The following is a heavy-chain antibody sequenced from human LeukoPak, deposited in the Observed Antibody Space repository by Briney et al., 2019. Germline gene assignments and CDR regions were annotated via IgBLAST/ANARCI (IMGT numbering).Heavy chain of an antibody. Sequence: GGSLRLSCAASGFTVRSNYMSWVRQAPGKGLEWVSVIYSGGNTYYADSVKGRFTISRDNSKNTLFLQMNSLRAEDTAVYYCARANSGWYFRFFDYWGQGTLVTVSS. D-gene: IGHD6-19*01. CDR2: IYSGGNT. V-gene: IGHV3-53*01. J-gene: IGHJ4*02. CDR1: GFTVRSNY. CDR3: ARANSGWYFRFFDY.